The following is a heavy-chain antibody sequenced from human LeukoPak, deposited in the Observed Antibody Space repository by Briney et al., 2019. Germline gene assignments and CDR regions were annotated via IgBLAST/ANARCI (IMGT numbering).Heavy chain of an antibody. J-gene: IGHJ1*01. CDR2: IYYSGST. CDR3: ATLGGNSSWYFQYFHH. CDR1: GGSVSSGSYY. D-gene: IGHD6-13*01. V-gene: IGHV4-61*01. Sequence: SETLSLTCTVSGGSVSSGSYYWSWIRQPPGKGLEWIGYIYYSGSTKYNPSLKSRVTISVDTSKNQFSLKLSPVTAADTAVYYCATLGGNSSWYFQYFHHWGQGTLVTVSS.